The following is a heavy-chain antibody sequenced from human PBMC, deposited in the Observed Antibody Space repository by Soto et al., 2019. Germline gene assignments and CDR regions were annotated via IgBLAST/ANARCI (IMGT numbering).Heavy chain of an antibody. CDR1: GGSISSSNW. D-gene: IGHD5-18*01. J-gene: IGHJ5*02. CDR2: IYHSGST. V-gene: IGHV4-4*02. Sequence: QVPLQESGPGLVKPSGTLSLTCAVSGGSISSSNWWSWVRQPPGKGLEWIGEIYHSGSTNYNPSLKGRVTISVDKSKNQFSLKLSSVTAADTAVYYCARADSSTAMVLDNWFDPWGQGTLVTVSS. CDR3: ARADSSTAMVLDNWFDP.